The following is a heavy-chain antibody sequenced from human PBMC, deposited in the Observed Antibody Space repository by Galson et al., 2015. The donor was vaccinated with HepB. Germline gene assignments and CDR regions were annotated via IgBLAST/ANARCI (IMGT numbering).Heavy chain of an antibody. Sequence: SCKASGGTFSSHSITWVRQAPGKGPEWVGRIRTKVKSYTTDFAASVKGRFSISRDDSKNSLYLQMDSPKTEDTAMYYCVRVMTGGFLDPWGQGTLVIVSS. J-gene: IGHJ5*02. CDR2: IRTKVKSYTT. CDR3: VRVMTGGFLDP. D-gene: IGHD3-16*01. V-gene: IGHV3-72*01. CDR1: GGTFSSHS.